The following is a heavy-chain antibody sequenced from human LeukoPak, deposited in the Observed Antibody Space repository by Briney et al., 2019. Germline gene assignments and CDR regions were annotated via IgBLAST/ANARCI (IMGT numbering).Heavy chain of an antibody. J-gene: IGHJ3*02. Sequence: ASVTVSCKASGGTFSSYAISWVRQAPGQGLEWMGRIIPILGIANYAQKFQGRVTITADKSTSTAYMELSSLRSEDTAVYYCALAAAAPPASAFDIWGQGTMVTVSS. V-gene: IGHV1-69*04. CDR3: ALAAAAPPASAFDI. D-gene: IGHD6-13*01. CDR1: GGTFSSYA. CDR2: IIPILGIA.